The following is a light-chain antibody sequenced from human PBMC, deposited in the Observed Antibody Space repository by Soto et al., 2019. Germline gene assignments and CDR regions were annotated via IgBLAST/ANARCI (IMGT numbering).Light chain of an antibody. CDR2: AAS. J-gene: IGKJ1*01. CDR3: QQSYSSPET. Sequence: DIQMTQSPSSLSASVGDRVTITCRASQSIASYLNWYQHKPGKAPKLLIYAASTLQSGVPSRFSGSGSGIDFTLTISSLQPEDFATYYCQQSYSSPETFGQGTPVEI. V-gene: IGKV1-39*01. CDR1: QSIASY.